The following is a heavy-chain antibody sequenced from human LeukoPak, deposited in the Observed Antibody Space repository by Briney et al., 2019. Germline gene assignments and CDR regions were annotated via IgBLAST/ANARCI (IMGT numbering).Heavy chain of an antibody. CDR3: ARGSLSGRAFDL. CDR1: GFTFSSYA. CDR2: ISGSGGST. J-gene: IGHJ3*01. Sequence: GGSLRLSCAASGFTFSSYAMSWVRQAPGKGLEWVSAISGSGGSTYYADSVKGRFTISRDNPKNTLYLQMNSLRAEDTAVYYCARGSLSGRAFDLWGQGTMVTVSS. V-gene: IGHV3-23*01.